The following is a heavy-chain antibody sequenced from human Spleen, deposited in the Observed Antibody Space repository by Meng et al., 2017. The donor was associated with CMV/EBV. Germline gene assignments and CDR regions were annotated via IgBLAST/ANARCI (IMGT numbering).Heavy chain of an antibody. CDR2: ISKDGSEK. CDR3: ARGSVAFDY. V-gene: IGHV3-30-3*01. D-gene: IGHD2-15*01. J-gene: IGHJ4*02. CDR1: GFTFNSYA. Sequence: GESLKISCAASGFTFNSYAIHWVRQAPGKGLKWVAGISKDGSEKFYADSVKGRFTISRDNSKNTLYLQMNSLRTEDTAVYYCARGSVAFDYWGPGTLVTVSS.